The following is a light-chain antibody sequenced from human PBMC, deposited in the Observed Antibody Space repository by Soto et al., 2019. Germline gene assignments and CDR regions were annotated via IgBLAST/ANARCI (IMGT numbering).Light chain of an antibody. V-gene: IGLV3-21*02. J-gene: IGLJ1*01. Sequence: SYELTQPPSVSVAPGQTARITCGGNDIGDKNVHWYQQRPGQAPVLVVYDDSDRPSGIPERLSGSNSGNTATLTITRVEAGDEADYYCQVWDNSSDQYVFGTGTKVT. CDR3: QVWDNSSDQYV. CDR2: DDS. CDR1: DIGDKN.